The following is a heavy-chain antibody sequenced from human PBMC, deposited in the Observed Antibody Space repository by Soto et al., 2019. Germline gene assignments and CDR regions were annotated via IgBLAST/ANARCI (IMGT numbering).Heavy chain of an antibody. D-gene: IGHD1-1*01. J-gene: IGHJ4*02. CDR3: RRTHTNGRVDY. CDR2: RQQDGSEK. CDR1: GFTFSDYW. Sequence: EVQLVESGGGLVRPGESLRLSCAASGFTFSDYWMSWVRQAPGKGLEWVANRQQDGSEKRYVDSVRGRFTISRDNAKNSVYLQMNSLTADDTAGYYCRRTHTNGRVDYWGQGTLATVSS. V-gene: IGHV3-7*01.